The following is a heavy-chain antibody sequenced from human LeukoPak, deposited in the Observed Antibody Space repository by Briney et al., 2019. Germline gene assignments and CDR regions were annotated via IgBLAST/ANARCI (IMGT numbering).Heavy chain of an antibody. V-gene: IGHV3-53*01. CDR3: AKTYYYDSSGYSPHFDY. CDR2: FYSGGST. CDR1: CVTGCSDY. D-gene: IGHD3-22*01. J-gene: IGHJ4*02. Sequence: GGSLRRLCCVSCVTGCSDYMSKGLQAPGKGVEWGSAFYSGGSTYYADSVKGRFTISRDNSKNTLYLQMNSLRAEDTAVYYCAKTYYYDSSGYSPHFDYWGQGTLVTVSS.